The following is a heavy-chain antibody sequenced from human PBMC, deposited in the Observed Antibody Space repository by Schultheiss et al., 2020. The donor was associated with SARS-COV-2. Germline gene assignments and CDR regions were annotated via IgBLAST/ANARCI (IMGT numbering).Heavy chain of an antibody. CDR3: AREAHCSSTSCQGGGFDY. Sequence: SETLSLTCAVYGGSFSGYYWSWIRQPPGKGLEWIGEINHSGSTNYNPSLKSRVTISVDTSKNQFSLKLSSVTAADTAVYYCAREAHCSSTSCQGGGFDYWGQGTLVTVSS. CDR2: INHSGST. V-gene: IGHV4-34*01. D-gene: IGHD2-2*01. CDR1: GGSFSGYY. J-gene: IGHJ4*02.